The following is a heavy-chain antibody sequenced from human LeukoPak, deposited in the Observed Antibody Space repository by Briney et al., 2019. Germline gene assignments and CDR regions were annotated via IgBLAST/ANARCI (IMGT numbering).Heavy chain of an antibody. J-gene: IGHJ5*02. V-gene: IGHV1-2*02. CDR3: ARDFHWRIGVTMVRGVIGWFDP. CDR2: INPNSGGT. CDR1: GYTFTGYY. Sequence: ASVKVSCKASGYTFTGYYMHWVRQAPGQGLEWMGWINPNSGGTNYAQKFQGRVTMTRDTSISTAYMELSSLRAEDTAVYYCARDFHWRIGVTMVRGVIGWFDPWGQGTLVTVSS. D-gene: IGHD3-10*01.